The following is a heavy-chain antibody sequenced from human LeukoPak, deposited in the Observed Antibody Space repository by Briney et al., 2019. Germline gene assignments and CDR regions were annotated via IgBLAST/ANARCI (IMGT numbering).Heavy chain of an antibody. J-gene: IGHJ5*02. Sequence: SVKVSCKASGGTFSSYAISWVRQAPGQGLEWMGRIIPILGIANYAQKFQGRVTITADKSTSTAYMELSSLRSEDTAVYYCAGAGYSSSWYEDPWFDPWGQGTLVTVSS. D-gene: IGHD6-13*01. V-gene: IGHV1-69*04. CDR1: GGTFSSYA. CDR3: AGAGYSSSWYEDPWFDP. CDR2: IIPILGIA.